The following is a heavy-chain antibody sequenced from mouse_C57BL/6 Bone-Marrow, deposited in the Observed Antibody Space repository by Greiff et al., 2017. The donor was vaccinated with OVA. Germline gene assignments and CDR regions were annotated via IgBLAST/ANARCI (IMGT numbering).Heavy chain of an antibody. CDR2: IYPRSGNT. V-gene: IGHV1-81*01. J-gene: IGHJ3*01. D-gene: IGHD1-1*02. CDR3: ARENPGTWFAY. CDR1: GYTFTSYG. Sequence: QVQLQQSGAELARPGASVKLSCKASGYTFTSYGISWVKQRTGQGLEWIGEIYPRSGNTYYIEKFKGKATLTADKSSSTAYMELRSLTSEDSAVYFCARENPGTWFAYWGQGTLVTVSA.